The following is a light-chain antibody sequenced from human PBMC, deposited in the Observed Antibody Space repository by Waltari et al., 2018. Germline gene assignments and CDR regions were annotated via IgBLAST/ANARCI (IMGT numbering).Light chain of an antibody. J-gene: IGLJ2*01. CDR3: CSYVGGSSLI. Sequence: QSALAQPASVSGSPGQSITISCTGTSSAVGRYNLVSWYQQHPGKVPKLMIYEVIKRPSGVSNRFSGSKSGNTASLTISGLQAEDEADYYCCSYVGGSSLIFGGGTKLTVL. CDR1: SSAVGRYNL. V-gene: IGLV2-23*02. CDR2: EVI.